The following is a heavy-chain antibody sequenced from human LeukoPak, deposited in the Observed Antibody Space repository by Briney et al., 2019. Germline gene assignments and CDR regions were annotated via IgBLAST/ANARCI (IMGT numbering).Heavy chain of an antibody. V-gene: IGHV3-20*04. Sequence: PGGSLRLSCAASGFTFDDYDMSWVRQAPGKGLEWVSGINWNGGSTDYADSVKGRFTISRDNAQNSLYLQMNSLRAEDTALYYCARDGLVDTPMGAGYWGQGTLVTVSS. D-gene: IGHD5-18*01. CDR1: GFTFDDYD. J-gene: IGHJ4*02. CDR3: ARDGLVDTPMGAGY. CDR2: INWNGGST.